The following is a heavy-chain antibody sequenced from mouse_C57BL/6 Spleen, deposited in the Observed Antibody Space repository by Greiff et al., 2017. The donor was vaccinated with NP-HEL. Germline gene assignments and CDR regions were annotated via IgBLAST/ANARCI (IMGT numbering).Heavy chain of an antibody. V-gene: IGHV1-26*01. Sequence: EVQLHQSGPELVKPGASVKISCKASGYTFTDYYMNWVKQSHGKSLEWIGDINPNNGGTSYNQKFKGKATLTVDKSSSTAYMELRSLTSEDSAVYYCARSYGNYFDYWGQGTTLTVSS. CDR2: INPNNGGT. J-gene: IGHJ2*01. CDR3: ARSYGNYFDY. D-gene: IGHD2-1*01. CDR1: GYTFTDYY.